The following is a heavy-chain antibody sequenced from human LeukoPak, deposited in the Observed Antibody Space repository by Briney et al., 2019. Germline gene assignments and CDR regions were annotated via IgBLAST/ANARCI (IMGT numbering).Heavy chain of an antibody. V-gene: IGHV3-30*18. J-gene: IGHJ4*02. Sequence: PGGSLRLSCAASGFTFRSYGMHWVRQAPGKGLEWVVVISYDGSKEHYGDSVKGRFSISRDNSKNTLYLQMNSLRAEDTAVYYCAKEYDSLYYFDYWGQGTLVTVSS. CDR3: AKEYDSLYYFDY. D-gene: IGHD3-16*01. CDR2: ISYDGSKE. CDR1: GFTFRSYG.